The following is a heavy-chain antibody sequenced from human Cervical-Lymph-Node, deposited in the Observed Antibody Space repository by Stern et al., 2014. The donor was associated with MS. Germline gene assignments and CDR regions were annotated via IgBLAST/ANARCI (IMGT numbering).Heavy chain of an antibody. D-gene: IGHD3-10*01. CDR2: IFNSGST. J-gene: IGHJ4*02. Sequence: QVQLQESGPGLVKPSQTLSLTCTVSGGSISSGGFYWSWIRQHPGKGLEWIGYIFNSGSTSYNPSLKSRVTISVDTSKNQFSLRLTSVTAADTALYYCARERRYYYGSGTYLYYFDHWGQGTLVTVSS. CDR3: ARERRYYYGSGTYLYYFDH. CDR1: GGSISSGGFY. V-gene: IGHV4-31*03.